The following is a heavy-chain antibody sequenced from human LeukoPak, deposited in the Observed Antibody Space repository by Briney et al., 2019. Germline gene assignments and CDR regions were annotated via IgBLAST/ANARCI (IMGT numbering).Heavy chain of an antibody. V-gene: IGHV3-15*01. J-gene: IGHJ6*03. CDR1: GFSLSSYA. D-gene: IGHD3-10*01. Sequence: GGSLRLSCTVSGFSLSSYALSWVRQAPGKGLEWVGRIKSKTDGGTTDYAAPVKGRFTISRDDSKNTLYLQMNSLKTEDTAVYYCTTEKEDYYGSGSFWYYYYYMDVWGKGTTVTVSS. CDR2: IKSKTDGGTT. CDR3: TTEKEDYYGSGSFWYYYYYMDV.